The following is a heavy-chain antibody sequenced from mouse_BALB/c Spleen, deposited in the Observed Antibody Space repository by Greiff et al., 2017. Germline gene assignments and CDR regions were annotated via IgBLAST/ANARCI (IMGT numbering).Heavy chain of an antibody. CDR1: GYTFTSYW. Sequence: QVQLQQPGAELVKPGAPVKLSCKASGYTFTSYWMNWVKQRPGRGLEWIGRIDPSDSETHYNQKFKDKATLTVDKSSSTAYIQLSSLTSEDSAVYYCATLTTVVATKGYFDVWGAGTTVTVSS. CDR2: IDPSDSET. CDR3: ATLTTVVATKGYFDV. J-gene: IGHJ1*01. D-gene: IGHD1-1*01. V-gene: IGHV1-69*02.